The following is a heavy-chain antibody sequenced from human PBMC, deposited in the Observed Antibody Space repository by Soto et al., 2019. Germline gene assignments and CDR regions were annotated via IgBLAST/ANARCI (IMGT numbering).Heavy chain of an antibody. CDR2: IIPIFGTA. CDR3: AVRDFDWLLSIVY. V-gene: IGHV1-69*05. J-gene: IGHJ4*02. CDR1: GGTFSSYA. D-gene: IGHD3-9*01. Sequence: QVQLVQSGAEVKKPGSSVKVSCKASGGTFSSYAISWVRQAPGQGLEWMGGIIPIFGTANYAQKFQGRVTXTXDXSSRPAYMELSRLSSEDTAVYCCAVRDFDWLLSIVYWGPGTLVNVSS.